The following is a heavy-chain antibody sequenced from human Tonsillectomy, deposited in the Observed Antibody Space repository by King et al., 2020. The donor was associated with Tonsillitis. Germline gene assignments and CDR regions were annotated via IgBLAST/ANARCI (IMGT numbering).Heavy chain of an antibody. CDR2: IRTKANSYAT. D-gene: IGHD2-2*01. CDR1: GFTFSGSV. CDR3: VNQNAC. V-gene: IGHV3-73*02. Sequence: VQLVESGGGLVQPGGSLKLSCAASGFTFSGSVMHWVRQAPGKGLEWVGRIRTKANSYATAYAASVKGRFTISRDDSKNTAYLRMNSLKTDDTAVYYCVNQNACWGQGTLVTVSS. J-gene: IGHJ4*02.